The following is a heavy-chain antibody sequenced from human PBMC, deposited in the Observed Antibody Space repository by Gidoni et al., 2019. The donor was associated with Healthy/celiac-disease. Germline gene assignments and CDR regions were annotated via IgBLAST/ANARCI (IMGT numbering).Heavy chain of an antibody. V-gene: IGHV3-23*01. D-gene: IGHD3-3*01. CDR1: GFSFSSYA. Sequence: EVQLLESGGGLVQPGGSLSLSCAASGFSFSSYAMSCVRQAPGKGLEGVSAISGSGGSTYYADSVKGRFTISRDNSKNTLYLQMNSLRAEDTAVYYCAKETITIFGSNWFDPWGQGTLVTVSS. CDR2: ISGSGGST. CDR3: AKETITIFGSNWFDP. J-gene: IGHJ5*02.